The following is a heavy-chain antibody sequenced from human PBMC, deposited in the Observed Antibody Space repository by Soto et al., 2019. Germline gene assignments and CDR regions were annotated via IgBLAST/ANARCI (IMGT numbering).Heavy chain of an antibody. CDR1: GFTFSSDA. CDR2: ISGSGGST. D-gene: IGHD3-3*01. V-gene: IGHV3-23*01. J-gene: IGHJ4*02. Sequence: EVQLLESGGGLVQPGGSLRLSCAASGFTFSSDAMSWVRQAPGKGLEWVSAISGSGGSTYYADSVKGPFTISRDNSKNTLYLQMNSLRAEDTAVYYCARGPGGFLEWLFGGSNDYWGQGTLVTVSS. CDR3: ARGPGGFLEWLFGGSNDY.